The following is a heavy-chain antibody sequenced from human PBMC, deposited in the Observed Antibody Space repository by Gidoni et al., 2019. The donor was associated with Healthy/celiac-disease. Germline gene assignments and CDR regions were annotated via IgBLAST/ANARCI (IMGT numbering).Heavy chain of an antibody. Sequence: QVQLQESGPGLVKPSPTLSLTCTVSGGYISSGCYYWSWIRQHPGKGLEWIGYIYYSGSTYYNPSLKSRVTISVDTSKNQFSLKLSSVTAADTAVYYCARRYVWGDNNWFDPWGQGTLVTVSS. CDR2: IYYSGST. V-gene: IGHV4-31*03. CDR3: ARRYVWGDNNWFDP. CDR1: GGYISSGCYY. D-gene: IGHD3-16*01. J-gene: IGHJ5*02.